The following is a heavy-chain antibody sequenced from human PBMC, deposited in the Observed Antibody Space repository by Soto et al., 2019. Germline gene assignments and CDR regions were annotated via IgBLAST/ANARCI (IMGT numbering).Heavy chain of an antibody. D-gene: IGHD1-1*01. CDR1: GGSFSGYQ. J-gene: IGHJ5*02. V-gene: IGHV4-34*01. CDR3: ARGWRFDP. CDR2: INHSGTT. Sequence: PSETLSLTCGVYGGSFSGYQWNWIRQSPGQGLEWIGEINHSGTTKYNPSLESRINLSVDTSKKQLSLKMFSVTAADTAIYYCARGWRFDPWGQGTQVT.